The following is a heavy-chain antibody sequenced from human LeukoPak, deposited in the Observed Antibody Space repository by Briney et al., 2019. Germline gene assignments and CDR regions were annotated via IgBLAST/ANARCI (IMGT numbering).Heavy chain of an antibody. CDR1: GYTFTGYY. D-gene: IGHD4-17*01. J-gene: IGHJ6*03. CDR3: ARDKWGYSTTRYYYYYYYMDV. Sequence: ASVKVSCKASGYTFTGYYMHWVRQAPGQGLEWMGWINPNSGGTNYAQKFQGRVTMTRDTSISTAYMELSRLRSDDTAVYYCARDKWGYSTTRYYYYYYYMDVWGKGTTITISS. V-gene: IGHV1-2*02. CDR2: INPNSGGT.